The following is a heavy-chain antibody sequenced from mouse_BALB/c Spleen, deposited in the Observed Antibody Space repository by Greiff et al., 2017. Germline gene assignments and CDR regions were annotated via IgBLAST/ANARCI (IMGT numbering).Heavy chain of an antibody. CDR1: GYTFSSYW. V-gene: IGHV1-9*01. Sequence: QVQLQQSGAELMKPGASVKISCKATGYTFSSYWIEWVKQRPGHGLEWIGEILPGSGSTNYNEKFKGKATFTADTSSNTAYMQLSSLTSEDSAVYCCARDYEGADWYFEVWGAGTTVTVSS. CDR3: ARDYEGADWYFEV. CDR2: ILPGSGST. D-gene: IGHD2-4*01. J-gene: IGHJ1*01.